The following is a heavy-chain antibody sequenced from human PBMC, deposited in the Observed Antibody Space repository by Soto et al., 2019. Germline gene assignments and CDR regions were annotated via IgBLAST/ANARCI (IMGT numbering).Heavy chain of an antibody. D-gene: IGHD2-2*01. V-gene: IGHV3-48*01. CDR2: ITSSSVTM. CDR3: VGELGFQLIY. J-gene: IGHJ4*02. CDR1: GFTFSTHS. Sequence: EVQLVESGGGLVQPGGSLRLSCAASGFTFSTHSMNWVRQAPGKGLEWISYITSSSVTMYADSVKGRFTISRDNAKNSLYLQMNSLRAEDTAVYFCVGELGFQLIYWGQGTLVTVSS.